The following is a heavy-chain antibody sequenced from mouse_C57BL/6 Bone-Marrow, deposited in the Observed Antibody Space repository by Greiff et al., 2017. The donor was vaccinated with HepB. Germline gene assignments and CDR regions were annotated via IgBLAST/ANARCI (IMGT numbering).Heavy chain of an antibody. CDR3: ARVGQLRLRAMDY. CDR1: GYAFSSYW. Sequence: VQLVESGAELVKPGASVKISCKASGYAFSSYWMNWVKQRPGKGLEWIGQIYPGDGDTNYNGKFKGKATLTADKSSSTAYMQLSSLTSEDSAVYFCARVGQLRLRAMDYWGQGTSVTVSS. D-gene: IGHD3-2*02. V-gene: IGHV1-80*01. J-gene: IGHJ4*01. CDR2: IYPGDGDT.